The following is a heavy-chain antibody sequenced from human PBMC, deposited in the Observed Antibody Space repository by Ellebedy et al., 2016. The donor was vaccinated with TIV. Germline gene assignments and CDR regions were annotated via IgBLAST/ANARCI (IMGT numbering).Heavy chain of an antibody. CDR3: TTRGDCSSTSCRAPFDY. J-gene: IGHJ4*02. CDR1: GFTFSNAW. V-gene: IGHV3-15*01. D-gene: IGHD2-2*01. Sequence: GGSLRLSXAASGFTFSNAWMSWVRQAPGKGLEWVGRIKSKTDGGTTDYAAPVKGRFTISRDDSKNTLYLQMNSLKTEDTAVYYCTTRGDCSSTSCRAPFDYWGQGTLVTVSS. CDR2: IKSKTDGGTT.